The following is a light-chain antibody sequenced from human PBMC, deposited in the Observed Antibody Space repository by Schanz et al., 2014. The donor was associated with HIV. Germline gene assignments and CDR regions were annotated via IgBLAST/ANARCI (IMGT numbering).Light chain of an antibody. CDR3: QQYNRYSAT. CDR1: QDISNY. J-gene: IGKJ2*01. V-gene: IGKV1-33*01. Sequence: DIQMTQSPSSLSASVGDRVTITCQASQDISNYLNWYQQKPGKAPKLLIYDASNLETGVPSRFSGSGSGTDFTFTISSLQPEDIATYYCQQYNRYSATFGPGTNLELK. CDR2: DAS.